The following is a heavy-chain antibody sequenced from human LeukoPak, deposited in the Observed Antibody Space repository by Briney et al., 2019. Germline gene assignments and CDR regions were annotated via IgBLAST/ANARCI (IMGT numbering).Heavy chain of an antibody. V-gene: IGHV1-2*04. J-gene: IGHJ4*02. D-gene: IGHD3-10*01. Sequence: GASVNVSCKASGYTFTGYYMHWVRQAPGQGHEWMGWINPNSGGTNYAQKFQGWVTMTRDTSICTAYMELSRLSSDDTAMYYYARDMWRFGEWGSFDYWGQGTLVTVSS. CDR3: ARDMWRFGEWGSFDY. CDR2: INPNSGGT. CDR1: GYTFTGYY.